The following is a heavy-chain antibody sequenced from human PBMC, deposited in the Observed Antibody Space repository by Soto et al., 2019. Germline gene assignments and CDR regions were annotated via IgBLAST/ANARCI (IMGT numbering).Heavy chain of an antibody. CDR2: IDWDDDK. CDR1: GFSLSTSGMC. D-gene: IGHD3-22*01. Sequence: SGPTLVNPTQTLTLTCTFSGFSLSTSGMCVSWIRQPPGKALEWLALIDWDDDKYYSTSLKTRLTISKDTSKNQVVLTMTNMEPVDTPPYYCAGTLKNNGSGYSPPFASGGQETLVPAPS. V-gene: IGHV2-70*13. J-gene: IGHJ4*02. CDR3: AGTLKNNGSGYSPPFAS.